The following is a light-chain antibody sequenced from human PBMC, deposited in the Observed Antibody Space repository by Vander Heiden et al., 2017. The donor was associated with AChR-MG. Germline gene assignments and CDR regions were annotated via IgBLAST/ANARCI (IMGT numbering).Light chain of an antibody. CDR1: GYNIGSNY. J-gene: IGLJ3*02. V-gene: IGLV1-47*01. Sequence: QSVLTQPPSASGTPWLRVTSSGTGNGYNIGSNYGYWYQEHPGTAPKRLIERNKEQPSGVPDRFSGSKSGTSASLAISGLRSEVEADYYCAAWDDSLSGWVFGGGTKLTVL. CDR2: RNK. CDR3: AAWDDSLSGWV.